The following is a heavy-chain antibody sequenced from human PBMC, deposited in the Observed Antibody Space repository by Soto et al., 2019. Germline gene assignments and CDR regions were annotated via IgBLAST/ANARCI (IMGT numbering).Heavy chain of an antibody. Sequence: ASVKVSCKASGYTFTGYYMHWVRQAPGQGLEWMGWINPNSGGTNYAQKFQGRVTMTRDTSISTAYMELSRLRSDDTAVYYCAVINYYDTSFDYWGQRTLVTVS. CDR2: INPNSGGT. CDR3: AVINYYDTSFDY. V-gene: IGHV1-2*02. D-gene: IGHD3-22*01. J-gene: IGHJ4*02. CDR1: GYTFTGYY.